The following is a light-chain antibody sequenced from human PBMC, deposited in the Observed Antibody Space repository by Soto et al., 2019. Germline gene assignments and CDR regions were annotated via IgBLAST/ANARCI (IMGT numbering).Light chain of an antibody. Sequence: QSALTQPASVSGSPGKSITISCTGTSSDVGGYNYVSWYQQHPGKAPKLMIYDVSNRPSGVSNRFSGSKSGNSASLTISGLQDEDEADYYCSSYTSSSTRVFGTGTKLTVL. J-gene: IGLJ1*01. CDR1: SSDVGGYNY. CDR3: SSYTSSSTRV. V-gene: IGLV2-14*01. CDR2: DVS.